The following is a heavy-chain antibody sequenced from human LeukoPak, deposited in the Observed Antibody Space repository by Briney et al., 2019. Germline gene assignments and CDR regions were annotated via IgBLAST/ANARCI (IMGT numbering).Heavy chain of an antibody. CDR2: IRYDGSNK. CDR3: EKCPWSTRCFLFDC. Sequence: GGSLRLSCAASGFTFSSYGMHWVRQAPGKGLEWVAFIRYDGSNKYYADSVKGRFTISRDNSKNTLYLQMNSLRAEDTAVYYCEKCPWSTRCFLFDCWGQGTLVTVSS. CDR1: GFTFSSYG. V-gene: IGHV3-30*02. J-gene: IGHJ4*02. D-gene: IGHD2-2*01.